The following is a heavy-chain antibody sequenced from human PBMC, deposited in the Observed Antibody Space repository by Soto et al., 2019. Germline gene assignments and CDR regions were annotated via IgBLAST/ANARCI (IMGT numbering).Heavy chain of an antibody. CDR1: GFTFSSYA. J-gene: IGHJ4*02. CDR2: ISGSGGST. Sequence: EVQLLESGGGLVPPEGSLRLSCAASGFTFSSYAMSWVRQAPGKGLEWVSGISGSGGSTYYADSVKGRFTISRDTSKNTLYLLMNTLGAEDTAVYYCAKLKAIVATRPIDYWGQGTLVTVSS. CDR3: AKLKAIVATRPIDY. D-gene: IGHD5-12*01. V-gene: IGHV3-23*01.